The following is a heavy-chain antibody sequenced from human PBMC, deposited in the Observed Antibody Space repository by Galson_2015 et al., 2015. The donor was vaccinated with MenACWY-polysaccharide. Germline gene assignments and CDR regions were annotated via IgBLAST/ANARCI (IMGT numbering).Heavy chain of an antibody. CDR1: GFPFSDSW. J-gene: IGHJ3*01. Sequence: SLRLSCAASGFPFSDSWMTWIRQAPGKGLEWVATIKQCGSEKYYVDSVEGRFTVSRDNAKNSLYLQMNSLRAEDTAVYYRARARSWSGYFAFDFWGQGTMVTVSS. V-gene: IGHV3-7*01. D-gene: IGHD3-3*01. CDR3: ARARSWSGYFAFDF. CDR2: IKQCGSEK.